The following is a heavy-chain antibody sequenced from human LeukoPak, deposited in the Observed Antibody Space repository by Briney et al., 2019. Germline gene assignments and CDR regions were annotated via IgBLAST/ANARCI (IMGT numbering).Heavy chain of an antibody. J-gene: IGHJ2*01. D-gene: IGHD2/OR15-2a*01. CDR1: GGSITTSSYY. CDR3: ARAFRARYFDL. V-gene: IGHV4-39*01. CDR2: IYYSGST. Sequence: PSETLSLTCTVSGGSITTSSYYWGWIRQPPGKGLEWIGIIYYSGSTYYNPSLKGRVTISVDTSKNQFSLKLSSVTAADTAVYYCARAFRARYFDLWGRGSLVNVSS.